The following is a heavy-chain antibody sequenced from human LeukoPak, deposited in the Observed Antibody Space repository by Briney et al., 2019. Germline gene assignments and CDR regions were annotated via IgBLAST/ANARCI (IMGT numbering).Heavy chain of an antibody. J-gene: IGHJ3*02. D-gene: IGHD6-19*01. V-gene: IGHV1-3*01. Sequence: GASVKVSCKASGYTFTSYAMHWVRQAPGQRLEWMGWINAGNGNTKYSQKFQGRVTITRDTSASTAYMELSSLRSEDTAVYYCARDWVADSSGWYTYDAFDIWGQGTMVTVSS. CDR2: INAGNGNT. CDR3: ARDWVADSSGWYTYDAFDI. CDR1: GYTFTSYA.